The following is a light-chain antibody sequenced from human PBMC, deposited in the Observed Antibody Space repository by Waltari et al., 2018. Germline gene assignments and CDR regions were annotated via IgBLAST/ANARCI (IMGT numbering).Light chain of an antibody. J-gene: IGKJ2*01. Sequence: AIQLTQSPSSLSASVGDRVTITCRASQGITTTLAWYQQKAGKPPKLLIYDASTLESGVPSRFSGSGSGTDFTRTINSLQPEDVATYYCQQFNGYPVTLGQGTKIQIK. CDR1: QGITTT. CDR2: DAS. CDR3: QQFNGYPVT. V-gene: IGKV1-13*02.